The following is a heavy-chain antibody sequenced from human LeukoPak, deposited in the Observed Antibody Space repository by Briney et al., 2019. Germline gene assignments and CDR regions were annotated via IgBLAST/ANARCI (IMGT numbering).Heavy chain of an antibody. CDR2: ISSSSSTI. J-gene: IGHJ4*02. CDR3: ARGVVVAAKPSANFDY. D-gene: IGHD2-15*01. Sequence: GGSLRLSCAASGFTFSSYSMNWVRQAPGKGLEWVSYISSSSSTIYYADSVKGRFTISRDNAKNSLYLQMNSLRAEDTAVYYCARGVVVAAKPSANFDYWGQGTLVTVSS. V-gene: IGHV3-48*01. CDR1: GFTFSSYS.